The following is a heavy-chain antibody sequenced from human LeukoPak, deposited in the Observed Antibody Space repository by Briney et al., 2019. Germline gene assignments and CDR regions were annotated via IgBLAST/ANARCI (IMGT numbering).Heavy chain of an antibody. V-gene: IGHV4-31*03. CDR2: IHPSGTL. J-gene: IGHJ4*02. CDR3: SRGLDSRKLGY. CDR1: GASFSSGDQY. D-gene: IGHD3-22*01. Sequence: SQTLSLTCTVSGASFSSGDQYWNWLRQSPGKGLEWIGSIHPSGTLYNNPSLESRVTMSMDTSKNQFSLNLNSVTAADTAVYFCSRGLDSRKLGYWGQGTLVTVSS.